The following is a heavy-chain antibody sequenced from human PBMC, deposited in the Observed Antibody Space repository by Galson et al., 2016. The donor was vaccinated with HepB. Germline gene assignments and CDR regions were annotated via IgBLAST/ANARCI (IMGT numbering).Heavy chain of an antibody. V-gene: IGHV3-9*01. D-gene: IGHD2-15*01. CDR2: ISWNSGSI. CDR3: AKVRRIRSTAGMDV. CDR1: GFTFEDYA. J-gene: IGHJ6*02. Sequence: SLRLSCAASGFTFEDYAMHWVRQAPGKGLEWVSGISWNSGSIGYADSVKGRFTISRDNAKNSLYLQMNSLGVEDTAFYYCAKVRRIRSTAGMDVWGQGTKVTVSS.